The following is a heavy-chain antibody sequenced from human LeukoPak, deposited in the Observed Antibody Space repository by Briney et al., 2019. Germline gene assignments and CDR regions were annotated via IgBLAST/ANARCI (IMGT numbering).Heavy chain of an antibody. D-gene: IGHD2-15*01. CDR3: ATYCSGGSCYSWRIDWDYYYGMDV. J-gene: IGHJ6*02. V-gene: IGHV3-48*02. CDR1: GFTFSSYS. Sequence: PGGSLRLSCAASGFTFSSYSMNWVRQAPGKGLGWVSYISSSSSTIYYADSVKGRFTISRDNAKNSLYLQMNSLRDEDTAVYYCATYCSGGSCYSWRIDWDYYYGMDVWGQGTTVTVSS. CDR2: ISSSSSTI.